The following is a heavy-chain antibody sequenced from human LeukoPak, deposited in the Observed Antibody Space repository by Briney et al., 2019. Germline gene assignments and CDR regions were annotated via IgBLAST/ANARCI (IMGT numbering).Heavy chain of an antibody. CDR1: GGSISSGSYY. CDR3: ARLSGAPVRHPIYHFDY. CDR2: IYTSGST. J-gene: IGHJ4*02. Sequence: SETLSLTCTVSGGSISSGSYYWRWLRPPAGKGLEWFGRIYTSGSTNYNPSLKSRVTISVDTSKNQFSLKLSSVTAADTAMYYCARLSGAPVRHPIYHFDYWGQGTLVTVSS. D-gene: IGHD2-2*02. V-gene: IGHV4-61*02.